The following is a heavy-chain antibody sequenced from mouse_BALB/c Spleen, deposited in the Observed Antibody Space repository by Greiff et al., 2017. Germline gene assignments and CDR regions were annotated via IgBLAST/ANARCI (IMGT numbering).Heavy chain of an antibody. Sequence: EVQGVESGGGLVKPGGSLKLSCAASGFAFSSYDMSWVRQTPEKRLEWVAYISSGGGSTYYPDTVKGRFTISRDNAKNTLYLQMSSLKSEDTAMYYCARGGNYYAMDYWGQGTSVTVSS. CDR1: GFAFSSYD. CDR2: ISSGGGST. CDR3: ARGGNYYAMDY. D-gene: IGHD1-1*02. J-gene: IGHJ4*01. V-gene: IGHV5-12-1*01.